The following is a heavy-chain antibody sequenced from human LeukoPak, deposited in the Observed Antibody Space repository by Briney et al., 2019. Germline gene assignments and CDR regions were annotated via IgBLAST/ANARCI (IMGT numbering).Heavy chain of an antibody. V-gene: IGHV5-51*01. CDR3: AMGASGYFDY. J-gene: IGHJ4*02. CDR2: IYPGDCET. D-gene: IGHD3-10*01. CDR1: XCXFTSYW. Sequence: SFXXXXCXFTSYWIGWGRRMPGRGLGWMGIIYPGDCETRYSPSFQGQVTISADKSISTAYLQWSSLKASDTAMYYCAMGASGYFDYWGQGTLVTVSS.